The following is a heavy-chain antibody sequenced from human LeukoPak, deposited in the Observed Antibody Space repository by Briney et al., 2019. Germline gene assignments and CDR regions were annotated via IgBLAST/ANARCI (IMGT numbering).Heavy chain of an antibody. CDR1: GYTFIRYG. V-gene: IGHV1-18*01. CDR2: ISSYNGNP. D-gene: IGHD2-2*01. Sequence: ASVKVSCKASGYTFIRYGISWVRQAPGQGLEGMGWISSYNGNPNYAQKFQGRVTMTTETSTSTAYMELRSLRSDDTAVYYCARDWCGSSTSCYMDVWGKGTTVTVSS. CDR3: ARDWCGSSTSCYMDV. J-gene: IGHJ6*04.